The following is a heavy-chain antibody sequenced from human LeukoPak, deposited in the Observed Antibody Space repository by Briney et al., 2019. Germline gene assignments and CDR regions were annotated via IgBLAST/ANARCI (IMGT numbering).Heavy chain of an antibody. Sequence: GGSLRLSCAASGFTFDDYAMHWVRQPPGKGLEWVSLLTWDGGTAYYAGSVKSRFTISRDSSKNSLYLQMNSLRPEDTALYYCARSQQNYYYFMDVWGTGTTVTVSS. D-gene: IGHD2-2*01. V-gene: IGHV3-43D*03. CDR2: LTWDGGTA. CDR3: ARSQQNYYYFMDV. J-gene: IGHJ6*03. CDR1: GFTFDDYA.